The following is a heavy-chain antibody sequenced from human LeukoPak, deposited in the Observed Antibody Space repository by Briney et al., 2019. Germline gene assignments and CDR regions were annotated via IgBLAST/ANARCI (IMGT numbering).Heavy chain of an antibody. D-gene: IGHD4-17*01. J-gene: IGHJ4*02. CDR3: AKDQVTMVTMFDY. CDR1: GFTFSNYA. V-gene: IGHV3-23*01. CDR2: ICGSGGST. Sequence: GGSLRLSCAASGFTFSNYAMSWVRQAPGKGLEWVSAICGSGGSTYYADSVKGRFTISRDNSKNTLYLQMNSLRAEDTAVYYCAKDQVTMVTMFDYWGQGTLVTVSS.